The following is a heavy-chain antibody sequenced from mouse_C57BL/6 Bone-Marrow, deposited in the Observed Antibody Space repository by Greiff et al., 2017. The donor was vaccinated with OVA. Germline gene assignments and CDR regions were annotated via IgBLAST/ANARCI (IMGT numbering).Heavy chain of an antibody. CDR1: GFSFNTYA. D-gene: IGHD1-1*01. Sequence: EVQRVEFGGGLVQPKGSLKLSCAASGFSFNTYAMNWVRQAPGKGLEWVARIRSKSNNYATYYADSVKDRFTISRDDSESMLYLQMNNLKTEDTAMYYCVRDYYGSSYGWYFDVWGTGTTVTVSS. J-gene: IGHJ1*03. CDR2: IRSKSNNYAT. CDR3: VRDYYGSSYGWYFDV. V-gene: IGHV10-1*01.